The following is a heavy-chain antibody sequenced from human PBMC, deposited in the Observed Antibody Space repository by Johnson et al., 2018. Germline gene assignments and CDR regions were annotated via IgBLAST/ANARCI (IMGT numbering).Heavy chain of an antibody. D-gene: IGHD1-7*01. Sequence: VQLQESGGGVVQXGRSLRLSCAASGFTFSSYAMHWVRQAPGKGLEWVSSISSSSSYKYHADSVKGRFTISRDNAKSSLFLQMNSLRAEDTDVYFCARVSLTGTTGGAFDIWGQGTMVAVSS. V-gene: IGHV3-21*01. CDR1: GFTFSSYA. CDR3: ARVSLTGTTGGAFDI. J-gene: IGHJ3*02. CDR2: ISSSSSYK.